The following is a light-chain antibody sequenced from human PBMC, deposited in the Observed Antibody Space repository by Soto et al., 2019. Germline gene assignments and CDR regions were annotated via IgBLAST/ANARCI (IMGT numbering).Light chain of an antibody. V-gene: IGKV1-33*01. J-gene: IGKJ5*01. CDR3: QQYYGLPPLT. Sequence: DVPLTQSPSSVSASIGDRVTITCQASQNITNNLSWYQQKPGKAPNLLIYHASKLAKGVTSRFSGSGSGTDFSFIITSLQREDLATYYCQQYYGLPPLTFGQGTRLEIK. CDR2: HAS. CDR1: QNITNN.